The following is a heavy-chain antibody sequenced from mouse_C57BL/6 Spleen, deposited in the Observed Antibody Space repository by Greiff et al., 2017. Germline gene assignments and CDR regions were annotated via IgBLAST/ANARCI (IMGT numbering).Heavy chain of an antibody. V-gene: IGHV1-15*01. D-gene: IGHD1-1*01. CDR3: TGDYGSSYGYFDV. CDR1: GYTFTDYE. J-gene: IGHJ1*03. Sequence: ESGAELVRPGASVTLSCKASGYTFTDYEMHWVKQTPVHGLEWIGAIDPETGGTAYNQKFKGKAILTADKSSSTAYMELRSLTSADSAVYYCTGDYGSSYGYFDVWGTGTTVTVSS. CDR2: IDPETGGT.